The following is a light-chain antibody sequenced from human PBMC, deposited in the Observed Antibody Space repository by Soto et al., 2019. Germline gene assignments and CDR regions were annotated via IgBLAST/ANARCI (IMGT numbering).Light chain of an antibody. CDR1: QNSRNL. CDR3: RQNYDYPEP. V-gene: IGKV1-5*01. Sequence: YMFQYVASLSATVLHRVTITYLASQNSRNLLAWYQQKPGKAANPLIYDASSLISGVPSRFSGSGSGTKDTLTIISLQPADFVTYYYRQNYDYPEPFGRGAKVDIK. J-gene: IGKJ1*01. CDR2: DAS.